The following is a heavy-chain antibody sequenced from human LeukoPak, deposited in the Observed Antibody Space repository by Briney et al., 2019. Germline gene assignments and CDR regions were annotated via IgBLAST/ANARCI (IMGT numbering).Heavy chain of an antibody. CDR1: GGSFSGYY. CDR3: ARGPYGDDINWFDP. CDR2: INHSGST. V-gene: IGHV4-34*01. Sequence: SETLSLTCAVYGGSFSGYYWSWIRQPPGKGLEWIGEINHSGSTNYNPSLKSRVTISVDTSKNQFSLKPSSVTAADTAVYYCARGPYGDDINWFDPWGQGTLVTVSS. D-gene: IGHD4-17*01. J-gene: IGHJ5*02.